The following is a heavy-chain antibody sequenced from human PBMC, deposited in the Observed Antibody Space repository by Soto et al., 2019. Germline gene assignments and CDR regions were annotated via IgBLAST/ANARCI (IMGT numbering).Heavy chain of an antibody. V-gene: IGHV1-2*04. CDR2: MNPNSGST. J-gene: IGHJ4*02. CDR3: ARAPNYYDSSGAIDY. D-gene: IGHD3-22*01. Sequence: ASVKVSCKASGYTFSSYDINWVRQATGQGLEWMGWMNPNSGSTNYAQKFQGWVTMTRDTSISTAYMELSRLRSDDTAVYYCARAPNYYDSSGAIDYWGQGTLVTVSS. CDR1: GYTFSSYD.